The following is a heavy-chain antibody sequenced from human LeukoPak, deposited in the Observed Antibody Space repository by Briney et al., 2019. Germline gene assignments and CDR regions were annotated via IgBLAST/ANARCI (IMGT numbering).Heavy chain of an antibody. J-gene: IGHJ4*02. V-gene: IGHV3-53*01. CDR1: GFTFRNYG. CDR2: IYTGGNT. CDR3: ARGDDSGYYDYFDY. D-gene: IGHD3-22*01. Sequence: GGSLRLSCAASGFTFRNYGMHWVRQAPGKGLEWVSTIYTGGNTYYAASVKGRFTISRDFSKNTVFLHMNSLRAEDTAMYYCARGDDSGYYDYFDYWGQGALVTVSS.